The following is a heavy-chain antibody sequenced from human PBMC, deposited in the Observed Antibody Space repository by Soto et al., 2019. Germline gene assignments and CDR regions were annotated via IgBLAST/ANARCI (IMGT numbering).Heavy chain of an antibody. J-gene: IGHJ4*02. CDR2: IYPGDSDT. CDR1: GYSFTSNC. Sequence: PGESLKISCKGSGYSFTSNCIGWVRQMPGKGLEWMGIIYPGDSDTRYSPSFQGQVTISADKSISTAYLQWSSLKASDTAMYYCARRPYYYDSDGYYTYDSWGQGTLVTVSS. V-gene: IGHV5-51*01. D-gene: IGHD3-22*01. CDR3: ARRPYYYDSDGYYTYDS.